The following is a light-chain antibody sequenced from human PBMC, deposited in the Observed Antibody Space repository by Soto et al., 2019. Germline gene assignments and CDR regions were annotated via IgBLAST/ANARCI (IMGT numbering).Light chain of an antibody. CDR2: AAS. J-gene: IGKJ1*01. CDR3: QQANSFPWT. V-gene: IGKV1-39*01. CDR1: QSISSY. Sequence: DIQMTQSPSSLSASVGDRVTITCRASQSISSYLNWYQQKPGKAPKRLIYAASSLQSGVPSRFSGSGSGTDFTLTISSLQPEDFATYYCQQANSFPWTFGQGTKV.